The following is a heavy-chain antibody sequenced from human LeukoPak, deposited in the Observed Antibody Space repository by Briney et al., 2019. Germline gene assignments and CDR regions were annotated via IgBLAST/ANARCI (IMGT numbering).Heavy chain of an antibody. CDR3: AKQLGYCSDGSCYFPY. CDR1: GFTFSSHW. D-gene: IGHD2-15*01. CDR2: ISNNGGYT. J-gene: IGHJ4*01. Sequence: PGGSLRLSRAASGFTFSSHWMHWVRQAPGKGLEWVSAISNNGGYTYYADSVQGRFTISRDNSKSTLCLQMNSLRAEDTAVYYCAKQLGYCSDGSCYFPYWGQGTLVTVSS. V-gene: IGHV3-23*01.